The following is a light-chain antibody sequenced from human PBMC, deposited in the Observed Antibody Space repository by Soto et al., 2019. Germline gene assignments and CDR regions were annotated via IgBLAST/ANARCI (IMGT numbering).Light chain of an antibody. CDR3: QQYNNWPRAT. J-gene: IGKJ4*01. V-gene: IGKV3-15*01. Sequence: EIVMTQSPATLSVSPGERATLSCRASQSISSNLAWYQQKPGQAPRLLMFRTSSRATCFPARFSGSGSGTEFNLTISSLQSEDFGVYYCQQYNNWPRATFGGGTKVELK. CDR1: QSISSN. CDR2: RTS.